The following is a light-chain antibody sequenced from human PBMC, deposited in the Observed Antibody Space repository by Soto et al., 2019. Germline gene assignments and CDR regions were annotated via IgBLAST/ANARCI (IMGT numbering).Light chain of an antibody. CDR1: SSNIGAGYD. V-gene: IGLV1-40*01. J-gene: IGLJ3*02. Sequence: QSVLTQPPSVSGAPGQRVTISCTGSSSNIGAGYDVHWYQQLPGTAPKLLIYGNSNRPSGVPDRFSGSKSGTSASLAITGLRAEDEADYYWQSYDSSLSGWVFGGGTQLTVL. CDR2: GNS. CDR3: QSYDSSLSGWV.